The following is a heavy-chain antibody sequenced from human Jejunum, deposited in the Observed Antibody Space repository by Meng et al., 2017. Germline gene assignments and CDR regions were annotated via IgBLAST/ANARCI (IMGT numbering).Heavy chain of an antibody. D-gene: IGHD2-2*01. J-gene: IGHJ4*02. CDR1: LYTFTNCA. V-gene: IGHV1-3*01. CDR3: ARAIGVVIMEADY. Sequence: QVQLVRSGDEVEMPGDSVKVSCKASLYTFTNCAMNWVRQPAGQRPEWMGWTNAGNGDTKYLQKFQGRVTITRDTSASTDYMEMSSLRSEDTAVYYCARAIGVVIMEADYWGQGTLVTVSS. CDR2: TNAGNGDT.